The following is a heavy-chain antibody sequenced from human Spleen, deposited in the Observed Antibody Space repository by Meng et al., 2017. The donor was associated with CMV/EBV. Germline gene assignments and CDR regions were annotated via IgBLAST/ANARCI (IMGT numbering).Heavy chain of an antibody. CDR2: ISYDGGTK. CDR1: GFTFSSYH. J-gene: IGHJ6*02. Sequence: GGSLRLSCAASGFTFSSYHLHWVRQAPGKGLEWLAVISYDGGTKHYADSVKDRFTVTRDTSRSILYLQMSYLRVEDTAVYYCARGPRGPRDYFEGLDVWGHGTAVTVSS. D-gene: IGHD3-9*01. CDR3: ARGPRGPRDYFEGLDV. V-gene: IGHV3-30*03.